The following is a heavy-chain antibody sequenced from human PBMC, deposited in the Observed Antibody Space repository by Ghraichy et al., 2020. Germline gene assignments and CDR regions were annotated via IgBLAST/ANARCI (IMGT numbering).Heavy chain of an antibody. D-gene: IGHD6-19*01. CDR1: GGSISSSSYY. J-gene: IGHJ3*02. V-gene: IGHV4-39*01. CDR3: ASDTSGRGTFDI. Sequence: SQTLSLTCTVSGGSISSSSYYWGWIRQPPGKELEWIGSIYYSGSTYYNPSHKSRVTVMVDTSKNQFSLKLTSVTAADTAVYYCASDTSGRGTFDIWGQGTMVTVCS. CDR2: IYYSGST.